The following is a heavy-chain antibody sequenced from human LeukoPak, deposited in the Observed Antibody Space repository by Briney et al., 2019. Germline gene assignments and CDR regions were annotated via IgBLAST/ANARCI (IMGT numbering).Heavy chain of an antibody. D-gene: IGHD5-24*01. V-gene: IGHV5-51*01. Sequence: GESLKISCKSSGYSFTGYWIGWVRQMPGKGLELMGIIYPGDSATRYSPSFHGQVTISADKSISTAYLQWSSLKASDTAMYYCARRDGYGAYDIWGQGTMVTVSS. CDR2: IYPGDSAT. J-gene: IGHJ3*02. CDR3: ARRDGYGAYDI. CDR1: GYSFTGYW.